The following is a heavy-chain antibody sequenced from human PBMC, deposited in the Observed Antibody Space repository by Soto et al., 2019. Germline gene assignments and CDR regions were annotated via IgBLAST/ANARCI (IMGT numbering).Heavy chain of an antibody. CDR1: GGSISSGGYY. CDR3: ARQGGYNECDY. V-gene: IGHV4-39*01. Sequence: SETLSLTCTVSGGSISSGGYYWSWIRQPPGKGLEWIGSIYYGGSSHYNPSLKSRVTISVDTSKSQFSLNLSFVTAADTAVYYCARQGGYNECDYWGQGTLVTVSS. CDR2: IYYGGSS. D-gene: IGHD5-12*01. J-gene: IGHJ4*02.